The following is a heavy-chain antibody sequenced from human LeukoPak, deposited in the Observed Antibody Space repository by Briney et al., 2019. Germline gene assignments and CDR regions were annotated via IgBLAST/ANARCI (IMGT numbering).Heavy chain of an antibody. CDR3: AKVGGITIYSFGPDY. D-gene: IGHD3-9*01. V-gene: IGHV3-23*01. Sequence: GGSLRLSCAASGFTFSSYAMSWVRQSPGKGLEWVSGISGSGGSTYYTDSVKGRFTISRDNSKNTLYLQMNSLRAEDTAVYYCAKVGGITIYSFGPDYWGQGTLVTVSS. CDR1: GFTFSSYA. CDR2: ISGSGGST. J-gene: IGHJ4*02.